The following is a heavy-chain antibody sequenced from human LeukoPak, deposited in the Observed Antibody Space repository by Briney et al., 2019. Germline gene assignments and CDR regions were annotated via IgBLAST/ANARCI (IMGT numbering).Heavy chain of an antibody. Sequence: GGSLRLSCAASGFTFSGFWMSWVRQAPGKGPERVATIKEDGGEKYYVDSVKGRFTISRDNAKNSLYLEMNSLRAEDTAVYYCARGPRYFDYWGQGTLVTVSS. J-gene: IGHJ4*02. CDR1: GFTFSGFW. CDR3: ARGPRYFDY. CDR2: IKEDGGEK. V-gene: IGHV3-7*01.